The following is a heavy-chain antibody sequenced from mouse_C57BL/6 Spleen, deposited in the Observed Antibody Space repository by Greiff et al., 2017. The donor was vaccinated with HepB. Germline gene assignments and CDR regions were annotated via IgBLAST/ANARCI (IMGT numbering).Heavy chain of an antibody. D-gene: IGHD2-1*01. Sequence: QVQLQQPGAELVKPGASVKMSCKASGYTFTSYWITWVKQRPGQGLEWIGDIYPGSGSTNYTEKFKSKATLTVDTSSSTAYMQLSSLTSEASAVYYCAREDGNLFADWGQGTLVTVSA. J-gene: IGHJ3*01. V-gene: IGHV1-55*01. CDR1: GYTFTSYW. CDR2: IYPGSGST. CDR3: AREDGNLFAD.